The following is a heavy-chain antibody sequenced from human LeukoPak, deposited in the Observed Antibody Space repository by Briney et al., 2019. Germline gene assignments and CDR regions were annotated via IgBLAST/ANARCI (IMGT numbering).Heavy chain of an antibody. CDR3: ARSSSYYHFGMDV. CDR1: GFTFSRCA. V-gene: IGHV3-30*04. J-gene: IGHJ6*02. D-gene: IGHD3-22*01. Sequence: PGGSLRLSCVASGFTFSRCAMHWVRQAPGKGLEWVAVISYDGSNKYYADSVKGRFTISRDNSKNTLYLQMNSLRAEDTAVYYCARSSSYYHFGMDVWAKGPRSPSP. CDR2: ISYDGSNK.